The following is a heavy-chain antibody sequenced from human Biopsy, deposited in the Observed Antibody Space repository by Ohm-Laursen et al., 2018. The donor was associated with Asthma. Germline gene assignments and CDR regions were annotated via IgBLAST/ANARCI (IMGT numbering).Heavy chain of an antibody. D-gene: IGHD4-23*01. CDR3: ARGNHHLDYGGNSGAFDI. CDR1: GFTFSSYW. Sequence: SLRLSCAALGFTFSSYWMHWVRQAPGKGLVWVSRINSDGSSTSYADSVKGRFTISRDNAKNTLYLEMNSLRAEDTAVYYCARGNHHLDYGGNSGAFDIWGQGTMVTVSS. V-gene: IGHV3-74*01. J-gene: IGHJ3*02. CDR2: INSDGSST.